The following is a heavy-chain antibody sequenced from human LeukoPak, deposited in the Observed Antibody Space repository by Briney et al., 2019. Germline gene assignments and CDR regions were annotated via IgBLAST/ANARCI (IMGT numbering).Heavy chain of an antibody. CDR1: GGSISSYY. Sequence: SETLSLTCTVSGGSISSYYWSWIRQPPGKGLEWIGYIYYSGSTNYNPSLKSRVTISVDTSKNQFSLKLSSVTAADTAVYYCARVGYNWNDFDYWGQGTLVTVSS. CDR3: ARVGYNWNDFDY. V-gene: IGHV4-59*01. J-gene: IGHJ4*02. CDR2: IYYSGST. D-gene: IGHD1-20*01.